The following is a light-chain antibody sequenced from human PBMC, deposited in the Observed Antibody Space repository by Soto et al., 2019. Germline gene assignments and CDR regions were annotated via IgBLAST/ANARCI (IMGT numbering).Light chain of an antibody. Sequence: EIVMTQSPATLSVSPGERATLSCRASQSVSSNFAWYQQKPGQAPRLLIYGASTRATGIPARFSGSGSGTGFTLTISSLQSEDFAVYYCQQYNNWPFTFGPGTKVDIK. CDR2: GAS. CDR3: QQYNNWPFT. CDR1: QSVSSN. J-gene: IGKJ3*01. V-gene: IGKV3-15*01.